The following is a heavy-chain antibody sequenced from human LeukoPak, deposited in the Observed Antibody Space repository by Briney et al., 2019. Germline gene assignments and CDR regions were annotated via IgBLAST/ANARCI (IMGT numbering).Heavy chain of an antibody. CDR1: GFTFDDYA. CDR2: ISWNSGSI. V-gene: IGHV3-9*01. D-gene: IGHD6-13*01. Sequence: AGGSLRLSCAASGFTFDDYAMHWVRQAPGKGLEWVSGISWNSGSIGYADSVKGRSTISRDNAKNSLYLQMNSLRAEDTALYYCAKDRRMYLAAAGLDAFDIWGQGTMVTVSS. J-gene: IGHJ3*02. CDR3: AKDRRMYLAAAGLDAFDI.